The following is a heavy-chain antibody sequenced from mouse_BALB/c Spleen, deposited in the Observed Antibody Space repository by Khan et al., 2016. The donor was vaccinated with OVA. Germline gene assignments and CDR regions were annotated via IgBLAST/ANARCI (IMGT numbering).Heavy chain of an antibody. CDR1: GFSLSNYG. Sequence: QVQLKQSGPGLVAPSQTLSITCTVSGFSLSNYGVHWVRQPPGKGLEWLGVIWAGGSTNHNSALMSRLSISKDDSKSPVFLKMNRLQTHDTSMYSCGRAFYNGAWFDYWGQGTLVTVSA. CDR2: IWAGGST. J-gene: IGHJ3*01. V-gene: IGHV2-9*02. D-gene: IGHD1-3*01. CDR3: GRAFYNGAWFDY.